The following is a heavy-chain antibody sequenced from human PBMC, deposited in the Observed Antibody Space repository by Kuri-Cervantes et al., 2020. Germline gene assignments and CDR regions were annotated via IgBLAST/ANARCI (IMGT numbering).Heavy chain of an antibody. J-gene: IGHJ6*02. V-gene: IGHV3-48*01. Sequence: GESLKISCAASGFTFSSYWMHWVRQAPGKGLEWVSYISSSSSTIYYADSVKGRFTISRDNAKNSLYLQMNSLRAEDTAVYYCARDVVVPAAIKATYYYYYGMDVWGQGTTVTVSS. CDR2: ISSSSSTI. D-gene: IGHD2-2*01. CDR3: ARDVVVPAAIKATYYYYYGMDV. CDR1: GFTFSSYW.